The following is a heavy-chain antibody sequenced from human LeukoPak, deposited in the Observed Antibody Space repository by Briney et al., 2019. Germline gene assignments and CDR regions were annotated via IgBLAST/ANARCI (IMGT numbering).Heavy chain of an antibody. J-gene: IGHJ5*02. D-gene: IGHD3-22*01. V-gene: IGHV1-69*04. CDR2: IIPILGIA. Sequence: SVKVSCKASGGTFSSYAISWVRQAPGQGLEWMGRIIPILGIANHAQKFQGRVTITADKSTSTAYMELSSLRSEDTAVYYCARDHNYYDSSGYYYVHNWFDPWGQGTLVTVSS. CDR3: ARDHNYYDSSGYYYVHNWFDP. CDR1: GGTFSSYA.